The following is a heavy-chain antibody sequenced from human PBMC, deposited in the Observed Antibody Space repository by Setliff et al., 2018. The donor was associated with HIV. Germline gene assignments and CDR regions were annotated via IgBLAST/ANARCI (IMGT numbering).Heavy chain of an antibody. D-gene: IGHD1-1*01. CDR3: ASAPATTFIGY. CDR1: GLTFNSYA. CDR2: ISSDGSSK. Sequence: PGGSLRLSCAASGLTFNSYAMHWVRQAPGKGLEWVAFISSDGSSKSYTDSVKGRFTISRDNSKKTVYLQMNSLRVEDTAVYYCASAPATTFIGYWGQGTLVTVSS. V-gene: IGHV3-30-3*01. J-gene: IGHJ4*02.